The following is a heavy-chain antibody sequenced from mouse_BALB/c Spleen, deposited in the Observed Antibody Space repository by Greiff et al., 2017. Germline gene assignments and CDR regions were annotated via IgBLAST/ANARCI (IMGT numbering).Heavy chain of an antibody. CDR1: GFSLTGYG. J-gene: IGHJ4*01. D-gene: IGHD2-1*01. CDR2: IWGDGST. Sequence: QVQLQQSGPGLVAPSQSLSITCTVSGFSLTGYGVNWVRQPPGKGLEWLGMIWGDGSTDYNSALKSRLSISKDNSKSQVFLKMNSLQTDDTARYYCARRRNYYAMDYWGQGTSVTVSS. CDR3: ARRRNYYAMDY. V-gene: IGHV2-6-7*01.